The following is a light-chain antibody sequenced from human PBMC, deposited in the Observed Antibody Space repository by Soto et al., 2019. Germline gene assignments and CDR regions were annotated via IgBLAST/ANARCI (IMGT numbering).Light chain of an antibody. CDR3: CSYAGSNYV. Sequence: QPPLPQPPPVPGSPGKSAPTPCPGTTIAVGTSNPVSWYKHHPGNAPKLMIYEVSKRPSGVSTRFSGSKSGDPASLTISGLQAEDEADSYCCSYAGSNYVFGTGTKVTVL. CDR2: EVS. V-gene: IGLV2-23*02. J-gene: IGLJ1*01. CDR1: TIAVGTSNP.